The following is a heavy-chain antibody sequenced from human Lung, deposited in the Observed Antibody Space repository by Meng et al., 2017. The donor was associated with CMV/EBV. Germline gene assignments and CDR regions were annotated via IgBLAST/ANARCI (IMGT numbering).Heavy chain of an antibody. D-gene: IGHD3-3*01. J-gene: IGHJ4*02. Sequence: GESXKISCAASGFPFERYGINWVRQAPGQGLEWVSSISSSSSHIHYADSVKGRFTISRDYATNSVFLQMNTLRVDDTALYYCARDQGLVFGEVIPYFDYWGQGTSVTVSS. CDR1: GFPFERYG. CDR2: ISSSSSHI. V-gene: IGHV3-21*01. CDR3: ARDQGLVFGEVIPYFDY.